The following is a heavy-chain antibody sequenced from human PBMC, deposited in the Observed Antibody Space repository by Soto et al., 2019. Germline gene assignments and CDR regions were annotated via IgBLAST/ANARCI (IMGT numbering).Heavy chain of an antibody. CDR2: ISYDGSNK. CDR1: GFTFSSYA. D-gene: IGHD2-21*02. J-gene: IGHJ6*02. Sequence: PGGTLRLSCAASGFTFSSYAMHWVRQAPGKGLEWVAVISYDGSNKYYADSVKGRFTISRDNSKNTLYLQMNSLRAEDTAVYYCARAATVVTPVFYYYYGMDVWGQGTTVTVSS. CDR3: ARAATVVTPVFYYYYGMDV. V-gene: IGHV3-30-3*01.